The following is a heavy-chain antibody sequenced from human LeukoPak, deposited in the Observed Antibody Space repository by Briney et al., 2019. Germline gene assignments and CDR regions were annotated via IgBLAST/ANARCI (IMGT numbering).Heavy chain of an antibody. CDR1: GFTFRTYA. CDR2: FSSNGGST. Sequence: GGSLRLSCAASGFTFRTYAMHWVRQAPGKGLEYVSAFSSNGGSTYYANSVKGRLTISRDNSKITVYLQMDNLKPEDMAVYYCATLGAEYWGQGTLVTVSS. J-gene: IGHJ4*02. V-gene: IGHV3-64*01. D-gene: IGHD3-16*01. CDR3: ATLGAEY.